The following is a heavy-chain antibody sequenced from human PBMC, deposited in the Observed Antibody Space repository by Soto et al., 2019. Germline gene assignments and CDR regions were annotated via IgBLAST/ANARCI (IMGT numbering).Heavy chain of an antibody. J-gene: IGHJ6*03. V-gene: IGHV3-7*01. D-gene: IGHD3-10*01. CDR3: ARTVRGVMPYYYYYMDV. Sequence: GGSLRLSCAASGFTFSSYWMSWVRQAPGKGLEWVANIKQDGSEKYYVDSVKGRFTISRDNAKNSLYLQMNSLRAEDTAVYYCARTVRGVMPYYYYYMDVWGKGTTVTVSS. CDR2: IKQDGSEK. CDR1: GFTFSSYW.